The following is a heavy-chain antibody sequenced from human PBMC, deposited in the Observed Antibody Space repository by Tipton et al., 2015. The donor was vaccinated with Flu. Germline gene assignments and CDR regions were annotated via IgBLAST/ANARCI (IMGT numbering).Heavy chain of an antibody. CDR3: ATLTGDDF. CDR2: ISSSGNTI. CDR1: GFTFSSYA. J-gene: IGHJ4*02. Sequence: GSLRLSCAASGFTFSSYALNWVRQASGKGLEWVSYISSSGNTISYADSVRGRFTISRDNTKKSLYLQLNSLRAEDTAIYYCATLTGDDFWGQGILVTVSS. D-gene: IGHD3-9*01. V-gene: IGHV3-48*03.